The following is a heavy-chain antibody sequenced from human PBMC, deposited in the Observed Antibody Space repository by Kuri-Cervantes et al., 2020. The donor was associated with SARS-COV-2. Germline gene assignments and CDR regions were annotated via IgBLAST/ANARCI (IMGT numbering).Heavy chain of an antibody. Sequence: ASVKVSCKASGYTFTGYYMHWVRQAPGQGLEWMGWINPNSGGTNYAQKFQGWVTMTRGTSTSTVYMELSSLRSDDTAVYYCAREYYYGSGRYYGAFDHWGQGTPVTVSS. CDR3: AREYYYGSGRYYGAFDH. V-gene: IGHV1-2*04. J-gene: IGHJ4*02. D-gene: IGHD3-10*01. CDR2: INPNSGGT. CDR1: GYTFTGYY.